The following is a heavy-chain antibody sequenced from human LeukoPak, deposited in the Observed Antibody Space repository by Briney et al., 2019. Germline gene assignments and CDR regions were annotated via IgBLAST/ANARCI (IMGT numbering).Heavy chain of an antibody. CDR2: ISGSVIST. Sequence: GGPLRLSCAASGFTFSSYGMSWVRQAPGKGLEWVSAISGSVISTYYADSVKGRFTISRDNSKNTLYLQMNSLRAEDTAVYYCARERDGSANYYNKPPYWGQGTLVTVSS. D-gene: IGHD3-10*01. CDR3: ARERDGSANYYNKPPY. CDR1: GFTFSSYG. V-gene: IGHV3-23*01. J-gene: IGHJ4*02.